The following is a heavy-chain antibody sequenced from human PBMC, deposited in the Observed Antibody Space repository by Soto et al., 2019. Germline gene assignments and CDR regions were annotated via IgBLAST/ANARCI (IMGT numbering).Heavy chain of an antibody. D-gene: IGHD3-16*01. J-gene: IGHJ4*02. V-gene: IGHV1-18*01. CDR2: ISAYNGNT. CDR1: GYTFTNFG. CDR3: ARGGTPLDC. Sequence: QVQLVQSGTEVKKPGASVKVSCKASGYTFTNFGISWVRQAPGQGLEWMGWISAYNGNTNYAQKFQGRVTMTTDTSTSTADLELGRLRSDDTGVYHCARGGTPLDCWGQGYLVTVSS.